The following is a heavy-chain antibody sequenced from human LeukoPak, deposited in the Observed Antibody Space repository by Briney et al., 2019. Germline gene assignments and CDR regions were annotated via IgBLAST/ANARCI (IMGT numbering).Heavy chain of an antibody. J-gene: IGHJ4*02. CDR3: ARRAVHYYGSGSYYTTEYYFDY. CDR1: GYSFTNYW. V-gene: IGHV5-51*01. CDR2: IYPGDSDI. D-gene: IGHD3-10*01. Sequence: GESLKISCKVSGYSFTNYWIAWVRQMPGKGLEWMGIIYPGDSDIRYSPSFQGQVTISADKSISTAYLQWSSLKASDTAMYYCARRAVHYYGSGSYYTTEYYFDYWGQGTLVTVSS.